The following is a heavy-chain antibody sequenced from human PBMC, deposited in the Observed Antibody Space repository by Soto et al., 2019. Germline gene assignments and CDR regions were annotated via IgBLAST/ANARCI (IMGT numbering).Heavy chain of an antibody. J-gene: IGHJ1*01. Sequence: GGSLRLSCAASGFTFSSYAMSWVRQAPGKGLEWVSAISGSGGSTYYADSVKGRFTISRENSKNTLYLQMNSLRAEDTAVYYCAKGGQDIVVVVAATAAEYFQHWGQGTLVTVSS. V-gene: IGHV3-23*01. D-gene: IGHD2-15*01. CDR2: ISGSGGST. CDR1: GFTFSSYA. CDR3: AKGGQDIVVVVAATAAEYFQH.